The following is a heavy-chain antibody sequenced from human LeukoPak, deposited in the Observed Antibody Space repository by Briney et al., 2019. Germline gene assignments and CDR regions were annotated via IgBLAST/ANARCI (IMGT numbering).Heavy chain of an antibody. V-gene: IGHV1-18*01. CDR3: ARAPLSSSSSGKVYYYYYGMDV. Sequence: GASVKVSCKASGYTFTSYGVSWVRQAPGQGLEWMGWISPHNGNTNYAQKLQGRVTMTTDTSTSTAYMELRSLRSDDTAVYFCARAPLSSSSSGKVYYYYYGMDVSGQGTTVTVSS. D-gene: IGHD6-13*01. CDR1: GYTFTSYG. CDR2: ISPHNGNT. J-gene: IGHJ6*02.